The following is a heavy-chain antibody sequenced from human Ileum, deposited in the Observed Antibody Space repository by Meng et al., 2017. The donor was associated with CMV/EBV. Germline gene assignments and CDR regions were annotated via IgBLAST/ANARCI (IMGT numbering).Heavy chain of an antibody. CDR2: INSDGSST. V-gene: IGHV3-74*01. D-gene: IGHD2-15*01. Sequence: GESLKISCAASGFTFSSYWMHWVRQAPGKGLVWVSRINSDGSSTSYADSVKGRFTISRDNAKNTLYLQMNSLRAEDTAVYYCARDAFYCSGGSCYSNYYYGMDVWGQGTTVTVSS. CDR3: ARDAFYCSGGSCYSNYYYGMDV. CDR1: GFTFSSYW. J-gene: IGHJ6*02.